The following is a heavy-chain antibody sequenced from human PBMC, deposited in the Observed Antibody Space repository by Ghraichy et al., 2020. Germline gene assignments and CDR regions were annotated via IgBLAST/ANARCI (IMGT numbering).Heavy chain of an antibody. CDR1: GFTFSSYW. J-gene: IGHJ6*03. CDR3: ARGTSSGLQDGYYYYYYMDV. Sequence: GSLRLSCAASGFTFSSYWMSWVRQAPGKGLEWVANIKQDGSEKYYVDSVKGRFTISRDNAKNSLYLQMNSLRAEDTAVYYCARGTSSGLQDGYYYYYYMDVWGKGTTVTVSS. V-gene: IGHV3-7*03. CDR2: IKQDGSEK. D-gene: IGHD6-19*01.